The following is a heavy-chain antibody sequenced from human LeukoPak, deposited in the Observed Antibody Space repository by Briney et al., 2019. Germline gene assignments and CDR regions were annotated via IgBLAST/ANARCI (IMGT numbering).Heavy chain of an antibody. Sequence: GQSLKISCKGSGYSFTTYWIGWVRHMPVKGLEWSGIIDPTDSDTRYSPTFQGQVTISADKSISTASLQWSSLKASRTAMYYCARHRRKTMIGTASSRGFDYWGQGTLVTVSS. V-gene: IGHV5-51*01. CDR2: IDPTDSDT. CDR1: GYSFTTYW. CDR3: ARHRRKTMIGTASSRGFDY. J-gene: IGHJ4*02. D-gene: IGHD3-22*01.